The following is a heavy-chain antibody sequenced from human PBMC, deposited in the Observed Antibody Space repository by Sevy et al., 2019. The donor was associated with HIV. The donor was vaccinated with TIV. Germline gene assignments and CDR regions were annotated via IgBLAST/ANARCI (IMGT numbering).Heavy chain of an antibody. CDR2: IYYNGHI. CDR3: AGENAWGRVYS. Sequence: SETLSLTCTMSGGSITSLYWNWIRQPPGKGLEWIANIYYNGHINYNPSLKSRVTLSLDTSKNQFSLRLSSVTAADTAMYYCAGENAWGRVYSWSQGTLVTVSS. CDR1: GGSITSLY. V-gene: IGHV4-59*08. J-gene: IGHJ4*02. D-gene: IGHD1-26*01.